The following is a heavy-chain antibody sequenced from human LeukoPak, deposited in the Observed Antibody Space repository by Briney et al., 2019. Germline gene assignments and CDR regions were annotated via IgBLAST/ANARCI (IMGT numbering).Heavy chain of an antibody. CDR3: AELGITMIGGV. D-gene: IGHD3-10*02. V-gene: IGHV3-48*03. CDR1: GFSFSSYA. Sequence: GRSLRLSCAASGFSFSSYAMHWVRQAPGKGLEWVSYISSSGSTIYYADSVKGRFTISRDNAKNSLYLQMNSLRAEDTAVYYCAELGITMIGGVWGKGTTVTISS. CDR2: ISSSGSTI. J-gene: IGHJ6*04.